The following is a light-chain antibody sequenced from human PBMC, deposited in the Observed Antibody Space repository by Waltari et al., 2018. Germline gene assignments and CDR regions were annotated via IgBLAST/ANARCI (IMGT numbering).Light chain of an antibody. CDR2: GAS. Sequence: EIVLTQSPGTLSLSPGERATLSCSASQSVRNSYLAWYQQKPGQAPRPLIYGASSRATDIPDRFSGSGSGTDFTLTISRLGPEDFALYYCQQYGTSPCTFGPGTKVDIK. CDR3: QQYGTSPCT. CDR1: QSVRNSY. V-gene: IGKV3-20*01. J-gene: IGKJ3*01.